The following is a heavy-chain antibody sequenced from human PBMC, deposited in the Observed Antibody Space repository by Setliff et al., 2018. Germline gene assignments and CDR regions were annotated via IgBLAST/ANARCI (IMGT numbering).Heavy chain of an antibody. J-gene: IGHJ4*02. CDR2: IGESGNNI. V-gene: IGHV3-11*01. Sequence: GGSLRLSCAASGFTFSGYYMQWVRQAPGKGLEWVSYIGESGNNIHYADSVKGRFTSSRANAKNSLYLQMNSLGFEDTALYYCARDLSYYDSSGYSPTDYWGQGTLVTVSS. D-gene: IGHD3-22*01. CDR3: ARDLSYYDSSGYSPTDY. CDR1: GFTFSGYY.